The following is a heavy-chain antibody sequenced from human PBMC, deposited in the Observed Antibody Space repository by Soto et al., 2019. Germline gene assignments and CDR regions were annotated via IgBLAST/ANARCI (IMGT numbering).Heavy chain of an antibody. J-gene: IGHJ4*02. CDR1: GGSISSGDYY. D-gene: IGHD4-17*01. CDR2: IYYSGST. CDR3: ARSNTYGDYVAGAFDY. Sequence: SETLSLTCTVSGGSISSGDYYWSWIRQPPGKGLEWIGYIYYSGSTYYNPSLKSRVTISVDTSKNRFSLKLSSVTAADTAVYYCARSNTYGDYVAGAFDYLGQGTLVTVSS. V-gene: IGHV4-30-4*01.